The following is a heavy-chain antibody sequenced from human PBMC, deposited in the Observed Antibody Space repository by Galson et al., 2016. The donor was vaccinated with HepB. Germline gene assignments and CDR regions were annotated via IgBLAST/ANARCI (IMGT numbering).Heavy chain of an antibody. CDR2: IWHDGDNK. D-gene: IGHD1-7*01. CDR1: GFTFNKYG. Sequence: SLRLSCAASGFTFNKYGMHWVRQAAGKGLEWVAVIWHDGDNKYYGDSVEGRFTISRDDSKNTLYLQMNGLTVDDTAVYYCARPISACRTSSCYFFEYWGQGSPVTVSS. J-gene: IGHJ4*02. CDR3: ARPISACRTSSCYFFEY. V-gene: IGHV3-33*01.